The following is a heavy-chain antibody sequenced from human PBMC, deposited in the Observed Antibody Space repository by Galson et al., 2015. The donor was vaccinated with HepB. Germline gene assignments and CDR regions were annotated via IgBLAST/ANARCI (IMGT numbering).Heavy chain of an antibody. CDR2: IIPIFGTA. D-gene: IGHD2-2*01. CDR1: GGTFSSYA. V-gene: IGHV1-69*13. J-gene: IGHJ6*02. CDR3: ARDKHIVVVPARWGATGMDV. Sequence: SVKVSCKASGGTFSSYAISWVRQAPGQGLEWMGGIIPIFGTANYAQKFQGRVTITADESTSTAYMELSSLRSEDTAVYYCARDKHIVVVPARWGATGMDVWGQGTTVTVSS.